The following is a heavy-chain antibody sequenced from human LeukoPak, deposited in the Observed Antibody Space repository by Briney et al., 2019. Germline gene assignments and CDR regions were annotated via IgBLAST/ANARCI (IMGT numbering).Heavy chain of an antibody. CDR1: DGSISSYY. J-gene: IGHJ3*02. D-gene: IGHD6-6*01. CDR3: AKDQYSTRPDAFDI. Sequence: SETLSLTCTVSDGSISSYYWSWIRQPPGKGLEWIGYIYYSGSTNYNPSLKSRVTISVDTSKNQFSLKLSSVTAADTAVYYCAKDQYSTRPDAFDIWGQGTMVTVSS. V-gene: IGHV4-59*01. CDR2: IYYSGST.